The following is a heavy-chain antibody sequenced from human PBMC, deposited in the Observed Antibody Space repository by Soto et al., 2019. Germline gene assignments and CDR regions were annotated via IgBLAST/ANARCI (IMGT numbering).Heavy chain of an antibody. CDR3: AKDGGDCSSTSCYNYYYYYGMDV. J-gene: IGHJ6*02. Sequence: QVQLVESGGGVVQPGRSLRLSCAASGFTFSSYGMHWVRQAPGKGLEWVAVISYDGSNKYYADSVKGRFTISRDNSKNTLYLEMHSLRAEDTAVYYCAKDGGDCSSTSCYNYYYYYGMDVWGQGTTVTVSS. V-gene: IGHV3-30*18. D-gene: IGHD2-2*02. CDR1: GFTFSSYG. CDR2: ISYDGSNK.